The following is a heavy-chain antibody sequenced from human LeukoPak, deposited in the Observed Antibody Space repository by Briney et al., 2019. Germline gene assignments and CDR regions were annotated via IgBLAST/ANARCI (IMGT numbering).Heavy chain of an antibody. V-gene: IGHV3-21*01. CDR1: GFTFSSYS. CDR3: ARDLYYDSRALTGY. CDR2: ISSSSSDI. J-gene: IGHJ4*02. D-gene: IGHD3-22*01. Sequence: GGSLRLSCAASGFTFSSYSMSWVRQAPGKGLEWVSSISSSSSDIYYADSVKGRFTISRDNAKNSLYLQMNSLSAEDTAVYYFARDLYYDSRALTGYWGGGTLLTVSP.